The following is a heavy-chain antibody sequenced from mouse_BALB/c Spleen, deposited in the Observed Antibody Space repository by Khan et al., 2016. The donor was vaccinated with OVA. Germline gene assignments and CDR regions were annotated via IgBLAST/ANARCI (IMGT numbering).Heavy chain of an antibody. D-gene: IGHD1-1*01. J-gene: IGHJ3*01. CDR1: GYIFTSYM. CDR2: INPSSGYN. CDR3: ARGGYGSFGY. V-gene: IGHV1-4*01. Sequence: QVQLQQSGAELARPGASVKMSCKASGYIFTSYMMHWVKQGPGQGLEWIGDINPSSGYNNYNQKFKDKATLTADKSSSTAYMQLSSLTSEDSAVYYCARGGYGSFGYWGQGTLVTVSA.